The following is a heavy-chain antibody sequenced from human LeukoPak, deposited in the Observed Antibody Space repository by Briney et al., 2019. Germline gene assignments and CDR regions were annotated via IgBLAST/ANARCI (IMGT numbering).Heavy chain of an antibody. CDR3: ARDVNSYYYDSSGYEYYYYYGMDV. CDR1: GGTFSSYA. V-gene: IGHV1-69*04. Sequence: SVKVSCKASGGTFSSYAISWVRQAPGQGLEWMGRIIPILGIANYAQKFQGRVTITADKSTSTAYMELSSLRSEDTAVYYCARDVNSYYYDSSGYEYYYYYGMDVWGQGTTVTVSS. J-gene: IGHJ6*02. D-gene: IGHD3-22*01. CDR2: IIPILGIA.